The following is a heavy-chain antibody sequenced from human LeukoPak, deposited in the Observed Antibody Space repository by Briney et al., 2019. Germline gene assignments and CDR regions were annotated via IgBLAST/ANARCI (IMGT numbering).Heavy chain of an antibody. V-gene: IGHV1-24*01. D-gene: IGHD4-23*01. Sequence: GASVKVSCKVSGYTLTELSMHWVRHVPGRGLEWMGGFDPEDGETIYAQTFQGRVTMTEDTSTDTAYMELSSLRSEDTAVYYCATFGGNSVGRVFWFDPWGQGTLVTVSS. CDR2: FDPEDGET. J-gene: IGHJ5*02. CDR1: GYTLTELS. CDR3: ATFGGNSVGRVFWFDP.